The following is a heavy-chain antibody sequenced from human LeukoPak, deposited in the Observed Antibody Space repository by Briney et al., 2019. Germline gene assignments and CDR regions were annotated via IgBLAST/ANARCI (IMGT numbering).Heavy chain of an antibody. V-gene: IGHV3-49*04. J-gene: IGHJ4*02. Sequence: PGGSLRLSCTASGFTFGDYAMSWVRQAPGKGLEWVGFIRSKAYGGTTEYAASVKGRFTISRDDSKSIAYLQMNSLKTEDTAVYYCTREAGPYGDPGDYWGQGTLVTVSS. CDR1: GFTFGDYA. CDR3: TREAGPYGDPGDY. CDR2: IRSKAYGGTT. D-gene: IGHD4-17*01.